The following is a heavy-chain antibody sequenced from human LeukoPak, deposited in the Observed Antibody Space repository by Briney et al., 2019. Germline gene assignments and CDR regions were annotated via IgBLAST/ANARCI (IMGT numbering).Heavy chain of an antibody. J-gene: IGHJ4*02. D-gene: IGHD3-22*01. CDR1: GFTFDDYA. Sequence: GRSLRLSCAASGFTFDDYAMHWVRQAPGKGLEWVSGISWNSGSIGHADSVKGRFTISRDNAKNSLYLQMNSLRAEDTAVYYCARDLMVIRRRGYWGQGTLVTVSS. CDR2: ISWNSGSI. CDR3: ARDLMVIRRRGY. V-gene: IGHV3-9*01.